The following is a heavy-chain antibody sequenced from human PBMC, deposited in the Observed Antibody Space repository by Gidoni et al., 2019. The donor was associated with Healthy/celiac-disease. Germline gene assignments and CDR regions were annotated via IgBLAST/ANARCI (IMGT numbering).Heavy chain of an antibody. D-gene: IGHD5-12*01. CDR1: GCSISSGSSY. J-gene: IGHJ4*02. CDR3: AISWGMATI. V-gene: IGHV4-61*02. CDR2: IYTSGST. Sequence: QVQLQESGPGLVKPSQTLPLTCTVSGCSISSGSSYWSWIRQPAGKGLEWIGRIYTSGSTNYNPSLKSRVTISVDTSKNQFSLKLSSVTAADTAVYYCAISWGMATIWGQGTLVTVSS.